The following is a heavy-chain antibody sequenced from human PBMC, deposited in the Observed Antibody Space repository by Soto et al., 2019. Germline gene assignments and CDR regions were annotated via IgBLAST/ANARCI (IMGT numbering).Heavy chain of an antibody. J-gene: IGHJ4*02. CDR3: AKYDNWNFYNFDY. CDR2: ISGSGGST. Sequence: GGSLRLACAASGFTFSSYAMSWVRQAPGKGLEWVSAISGSGGSTYYADSVKGRFTISRDNSKNTLYLQMNSLRAEDTAVYYCAKYDNWNFYNFDYWGQGTLVTVSS. V-gene: IGHV3-23*01. CDR1: GFTFSSYA. D-gene: IGHD1-7*01.